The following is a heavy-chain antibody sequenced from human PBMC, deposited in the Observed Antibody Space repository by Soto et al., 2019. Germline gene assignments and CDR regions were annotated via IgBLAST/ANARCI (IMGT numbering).Heavy chain of an antibody. CDR1: GGSMSRYS. D-gene: IGHD4-17*01. J-gene: IGHJ4*02. CDR2: MYYSGTT. CDR3: ARGPTITTDF. V-gene: IGHV4-59*01. Sequence: QVQLQESGPGLVKPSETLSLTCTISGGSMSRYSCHWLRQPPGKGLEWIAYMYYSGTTDYNPSLKSRVSMSLDSSTNQFSLRLSSVTAADKAVYFCARGPTITTDFWGRGILVTVSS.